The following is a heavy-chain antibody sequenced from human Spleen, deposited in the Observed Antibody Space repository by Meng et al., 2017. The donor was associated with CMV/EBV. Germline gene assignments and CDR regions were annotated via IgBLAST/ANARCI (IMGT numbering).Heavy chain of an antibody. Sequence: GGSLRLSCAASGFTFSSYSMNWVRQAPGKGLEWVSYISSSSSTIYYADSVKGRFTISRDNAKNSLYLQMNSLRAEDTAVYYCANPYFTSCPTKNAFDIWGQGTMVTVSS. CDR2: ISSSSSTI. CDR1: GFTFSSYS. V-gene: IGHV3-48*04. J-gene: IGHJ3*02. D-gene: IGHD2-2*01. CDR3: ANPYFTSCPTKNAFDI.